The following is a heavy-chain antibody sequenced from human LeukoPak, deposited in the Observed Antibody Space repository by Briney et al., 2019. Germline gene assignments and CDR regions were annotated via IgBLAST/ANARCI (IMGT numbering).Heavy chain of an antibody. CDR3: ATGGTNYDY. V-gene: IGHV4-59*01. J-gene: IGHJ4*02. Sequence: SETLSLICTVSGGSISSYYWSWIRQPPGKGLEWIGYIYYSGSTNYNPSLKSRVTISVDTSKNQFSLKLSSVTAADTAVYYCATGGTNYDYWGQGTLVTVSS. CDR2: IYYSGST. D-gene: IGHD5-24*01. CDR1: GGSISSYY.